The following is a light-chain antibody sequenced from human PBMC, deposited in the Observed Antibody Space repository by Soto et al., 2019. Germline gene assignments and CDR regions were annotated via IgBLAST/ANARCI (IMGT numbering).Light chain of an antibody. CDR3: SSYTSSNTVV. J-gene: IGLJ2*01. Sequence: QSALTQPASVSGSPGQSITISCTGTSSDVGSYNRVSWYQQPPGTAPKLMIYEVSNRPSGVPDRFSGSKSGNTASLTISGLQAEDEAVYYCSSYTSSNTVVFGGGTKLTVL. CDR1: SSDVGSYNR. CDR2: EVS. V-gene: IGLV2-18*02.